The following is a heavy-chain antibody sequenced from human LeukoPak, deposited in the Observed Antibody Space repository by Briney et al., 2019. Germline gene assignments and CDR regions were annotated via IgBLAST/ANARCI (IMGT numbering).Heavy chain of an antibody. CDR3: ARDHCSGGSCYRTFDY. V-gene: IGHV1-3*01. J-gene: IGHJ4*02. CDR2: INAGNGNT. CDR1: GYTFTSYA. D-gene: IGHD2-15*01. Sequence: ASVKVSCKASGYTFTSYAMHWVRQAPGQRLEWMGWINAGNGNTKYSQKFQGRVTITRDTSASTAYMELSSLRSEDTAVYYCARDHCSGGSCYRTFDYWGQGTLVTVSS.